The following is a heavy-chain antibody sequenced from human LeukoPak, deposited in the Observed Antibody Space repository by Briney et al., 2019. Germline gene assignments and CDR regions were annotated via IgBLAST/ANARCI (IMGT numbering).Heavy chain of an antibody. CDR1: GYTFTSYG. V-gene: IGHV1-18*01. CDR2: ISAYNGNT. D-gene: IGHD3-22*01. J-gene: IGHJ4*02. Sequence: ASVKVSCKASGYTFTSYGISWVRQAPGQGLEWMGWISAYNGNTNYAQKLQGRVTMTTDTSTSTAYMELRSLRSDDTAVYYCARDRAPYDSSGYMNDYWGQGTLATVSS. CDR3: ARDRAPYDSSGYMNDY.